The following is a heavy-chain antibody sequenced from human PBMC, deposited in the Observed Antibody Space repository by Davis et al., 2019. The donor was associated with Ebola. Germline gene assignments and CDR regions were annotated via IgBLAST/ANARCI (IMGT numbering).Heavy chain of an antibody. CDR1: GYTFTSYG. D-gene: IGHD2-15*01. CDR2: INPNSGGT. J-gene: IGHJ4*02. CDR3: ARGGYCSGGSCYFFDY. Sequence: ASVKVSCKASGYTFTSYGISWVRQAPGQGLEWMGWINPNSGGTNYAQKFQGWVTMTRDTPISTAYMELSRLRSDDTAVYYCARGGYCSGGSCYFFDYWGQGTLVTVSS. V-gene: IGHV1-2*04.